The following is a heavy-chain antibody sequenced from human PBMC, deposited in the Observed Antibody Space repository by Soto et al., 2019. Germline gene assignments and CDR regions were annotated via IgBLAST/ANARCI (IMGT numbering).Heavy chain of an antibody. V-gene: IGHV3-30*03. CDR2: ISYDGNNK. J-gene: IGHJ4*02. CDR1: GFTFSSYG. CDR3: AIGEGIGYGDYFLFGGGGH. Sequence: QVQLVESGGGVVQPGRSLRLSCAASGFTFSSYGMHWVRQAPGKGLEWVAVISYDGNNKYYADSVKGRFTISRDNSKNTLYLQMNSLRPEDTAVYYCAIGEGIGYGDYFLFGGGGHWGQGTLVTVSS. D-gene: IGHD4-17*01.